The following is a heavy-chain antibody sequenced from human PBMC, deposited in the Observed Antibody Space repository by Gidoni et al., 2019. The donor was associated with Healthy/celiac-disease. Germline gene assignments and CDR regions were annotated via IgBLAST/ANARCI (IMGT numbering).Heavy chain of an antibody. CDR2: IRSKAYGGTT. CDR1: GFTFGAYA. J-gene: IGHJ4*02. V-gene: IGHV3-49*03. D-gene: IGHD5-18*01. Sequence: EVQLVESGGGLVQPGRSLRLSCTASGFTFGAYAMSWFRQAPGKGLEWVGFIRSKAYGGTTEYAASVKGRFTISRDDSKSIAYLQMNSLKTEDTAVYYCTGDADSYGSLEAFDYWGQGTLVTVSS. CDR3: TGDADSYGSLEAFDY.